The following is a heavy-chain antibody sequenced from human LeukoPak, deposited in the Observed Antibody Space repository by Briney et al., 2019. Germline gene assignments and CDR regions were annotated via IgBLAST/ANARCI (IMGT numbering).Heavy chain of an antibody. CDR2: ISAYNGNT. J-gene: IGHJ6*03. CDR3: ARGGAHYDILTGYYARADYYYYYMDV. CDR1: GYTFTSYG. Sequence: GASVKVSCKASGYTFTSYGISWVRQAPGQGLEWMGWISAYNGNTNYAQKLQGRVTMTTDTSTSTAYMELRSLRSDDTAVYYCARGGAHYDILTGYYARADYYYYYMDVWGKGTTVTVS. D-gene: IGHD3-9*01. V-gene: IGHV1-18*01.